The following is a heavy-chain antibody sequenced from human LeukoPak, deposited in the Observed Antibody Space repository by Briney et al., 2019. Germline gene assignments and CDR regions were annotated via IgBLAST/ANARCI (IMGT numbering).Heavy chain of an antibody. Sequence: SETLSLTCTVSGGSISSHYWSWIRQPPGKGLEWIGYIYYSGSTNYNPSLKSRVTISVDTSKNQFSLKLSSVTAADTAVYYCARAPGSYGLNAFDIWGQGTMVTVSS. D-gene: IGHD5-18*01. CDR2: IYYSGST. V-gene: IGHV4-59*11. CDR3: ARAPGSYGLNAFDI. J-gene: IGHJ3*02. CDR1: GGSISSHY.